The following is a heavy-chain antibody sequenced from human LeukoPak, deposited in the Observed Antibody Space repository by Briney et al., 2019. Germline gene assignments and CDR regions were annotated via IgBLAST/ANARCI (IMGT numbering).Heavy chain of an antibody. D-gene: IGHD2-2*01. Sequence: GGSLRLSCAASGFTFSSYSMNWVRQAPGKGLEWVSSISSSSSYIYYADSVKGRFTISRDNAKNSLYLQMNSLRAEDTAVYYCARELPVVPAANPQYYYYYYYMDVWGKGTTVTVSS. CDR3: ARELPVVPAANPQYYYYYYYMDV. J-gene: IGHJ6*03. V-gene: IGHV3-21*01. CDR1: GFTFSSYS. CDR2: ISSSSSYI.